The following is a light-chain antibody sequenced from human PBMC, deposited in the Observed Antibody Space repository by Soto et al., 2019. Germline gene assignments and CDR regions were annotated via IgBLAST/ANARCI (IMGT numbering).Light chain of an antibody. CDR3: QQYDSSPIT. CDR2: GAS. CDR1: QSVTNNY. J-gene: IGKJ5*01. V-gene: IGKV3-20*01. Sequence: EIVFTQSPGTLSLSPGERATLSCRASQSVTNNYLAWYQQKPGQPPRLLIDGASSRATGIPDKFSGSGSGTDFTLAISRLEPEDFAVYYCQQYDSSPITLGQGTRLEIK.